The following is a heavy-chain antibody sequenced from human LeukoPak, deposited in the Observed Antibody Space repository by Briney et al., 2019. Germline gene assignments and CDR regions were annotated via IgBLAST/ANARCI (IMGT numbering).Heavy chain of an antibody. CDR1: GFTFSSYS. D-gene: IGHD6-13*01. CDR2: ISSSSSYI. V-gene: IGHV3-21*01. J-gene: IGHJ4*02. Sequence: TGGSLRLSCAASGFTFSSYSMNWVRQAPGKGLEWVSSISSSSSYIYYADSVKGRFTISRDNAKNSLYLQMNSLRAEDTAVYYCARDFEGLAAAGTGTDYWGQGTLVTVSS. CDR3: ARDFEGLAAAGTGTDY.